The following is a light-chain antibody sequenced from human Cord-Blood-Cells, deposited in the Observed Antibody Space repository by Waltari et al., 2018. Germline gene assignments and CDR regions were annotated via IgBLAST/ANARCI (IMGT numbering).Light chain of an antibody. CDR3: CSYAGSSTPNWV. CDR2: EGS. CDR1: SSDVGSYHL. V-gene: IGLV2-23*01. J-gene: IGLJ3*02. Sequence: QSALTQPASVSGSPGKSITTSCTGTSSDVGSYHLVSWYQQHPGKAPKLMIYEGSKRPSGVANRFAGSKSGNTASLTFSGLQAEDDADYYCCSYAGSSTPNWVFGGGTKLTVL.